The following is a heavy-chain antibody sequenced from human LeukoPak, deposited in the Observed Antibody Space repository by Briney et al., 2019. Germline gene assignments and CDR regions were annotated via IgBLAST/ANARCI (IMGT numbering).Heavy chain of an antibody. CDR2: TYYSGST. Sequence: SETLSLTCPVSGGSISSYYWSWIRQPPGKGLEWIGYTYYSGSTNYNPSLKSRVTISVDTSKNQFSLKLSSVTAADTAVYYCAREKWTFDYWGQGTLVTVSS. V-gene: IGHV4-59*01. CDR1: GGSISSYY. J-gene: IGHJ4*02. D-gene: IGHD1-26*01. CDR3: AREKWTFDY.